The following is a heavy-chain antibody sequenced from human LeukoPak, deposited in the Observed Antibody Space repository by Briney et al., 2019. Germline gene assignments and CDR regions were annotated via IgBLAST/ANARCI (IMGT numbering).Heavy chain of an antibody. J-gene: IGHJ5*02. CDR2: IYYSGST. D-gene: IGHD1-26*01. CDR3: ARHEYSGSYYGLSWFDP. CDR1: HCSISSSGYY. V-gene: IGHV4-39*01. Sequence: SETLSLTCTVSHCSISSSGYYWGWIRQPPGKGLEWIASIYYSGSTYYNPSLKSRVTISVDTSKNQLSLKLSSLTAADTAVYYCARHEYSGSYYGLSWFDPWRQGTLVTVSS.